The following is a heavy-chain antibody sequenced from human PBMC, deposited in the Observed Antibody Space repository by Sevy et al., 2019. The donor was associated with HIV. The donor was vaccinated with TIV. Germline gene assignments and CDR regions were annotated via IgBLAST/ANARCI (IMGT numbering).Heavy chain of an antibody. CDR3: ATTKDYYENSGDPFDY. Sequence: ASVKVSCKVSGYTLTLLAMHWVRQAPGKGLEWMGSFDPEDNERIYAQKWQGRFSMTEDTSTDTAYMELSNLRSEDTAVYYCATTKDYYENSGDPFDYWGQGTLVTVSS. CDR1: GYTLTLLA. D-gene: IGHD3-22*01. CDR2: FDPEDNER. J-gene: IGHJ4*02. V-gene: IGHV1-24*01.